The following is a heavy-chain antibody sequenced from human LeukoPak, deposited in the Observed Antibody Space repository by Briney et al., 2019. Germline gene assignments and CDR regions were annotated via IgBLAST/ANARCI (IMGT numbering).Heavy chain of an antibody. CDR1: GGTFNNYA. D-gene: IGHD2-21*02. J-gene: IGHJ5*02. CDR2: IIPIFGTA. V-gene: IGHV1-69*05. CDR3: ARWVGTVPSNWFDP. Sequence: GASVKVSCKASGGTFNNYAISWVRQAPGRGLEWMGGIIPIFGTADYAQKFQGRVTITTDESTSTAYMELSSLRSEDTAVYYCARWVGTVPSNWFDPWGQGTLVTVSS.